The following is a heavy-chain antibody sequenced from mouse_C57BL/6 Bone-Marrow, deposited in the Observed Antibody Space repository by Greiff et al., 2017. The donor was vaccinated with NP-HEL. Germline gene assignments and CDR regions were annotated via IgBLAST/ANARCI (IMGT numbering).Heavy chain of an antibody. CDR2: ISDGGSYT. Sequence: EVKLMESGGGLVKPGGSLKLSCAASGFTFSSYAMSWVRQTPEKRLEWVATISDGGSYTYYPDNVKGRFTISRDNAKNNLYLQMSHLKSEDTAMYYCAREYYVDYWGQGTTLTVSS. CDR3: AREYYVDY. J-gene: IGHJ2*01. V-gene: IGHV5-4*01. CDR1: GFTFSSYA.